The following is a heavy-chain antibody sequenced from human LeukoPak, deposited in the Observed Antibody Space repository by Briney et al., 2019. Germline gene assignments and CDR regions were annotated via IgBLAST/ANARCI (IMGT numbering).Heavy chain of an antibody. CDR1: GFTVSSNY. CDR3: ARDQGGYDFWSGYSFGY. D-gene: IGHD3-3*01. CDR2: IYSGGST. Sequence: GGSLRLSCAASGFTVSSNYMSWVRQAPGKGLEWVSVIYSGGSTYYADSVKGRFTISRDNSKNTLYLQMNSLRAEDTAVYYCARDQGGYDFWSGYSFGYWGQGILVTVSS. J-gene: IGHJ4*02. V-gene: IGHV3-53*01.